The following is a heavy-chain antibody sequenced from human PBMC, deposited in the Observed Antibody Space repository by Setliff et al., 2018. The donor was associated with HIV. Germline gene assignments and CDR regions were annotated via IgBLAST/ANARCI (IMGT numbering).Heavy chain of an antibody. J-gene: IGHJ4*02. CDR3: ARGSRAISGYGAFDY. Sequence: SETLSLTCAVYGGSFSGYYWSWIRQPAGKGLEYIGHIYIGGSTNSHPSLESRLAISADTSKNQFSLKLNSVTAADTAVYYCARGSRAISGYGAFDYWGRGILVTVSS. CDR1: GGSFSGYY. CDR2: IYIGGST. D-gene: IGHD3-9*01. V-gene: IGHV4-59*10.